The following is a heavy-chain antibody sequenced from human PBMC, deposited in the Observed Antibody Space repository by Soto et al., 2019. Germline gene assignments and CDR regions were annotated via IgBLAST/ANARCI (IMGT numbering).Heavy chain of an antibody. CDR2: MKSKGNNYAT. V-gene: IGHV3-73*01. J-gene: IGHJ3*02. CDR3: ARHRIIWANHMTTVISNDGFDI. CDR1: GFNFSVSA. D-gene: IGHD4-4*01. Sequence: EVQLVESGGGLVQPGGSLTISCVASGFNFSVSAMHWVRQASGKGLEWVGRMKSKGNNYATAYAASVQGRFTISRDDSKNTTYLHISSLKTEDTAVYSCARHRIIWANHMTTVISNDGFDIWGQGTLVTVSS.